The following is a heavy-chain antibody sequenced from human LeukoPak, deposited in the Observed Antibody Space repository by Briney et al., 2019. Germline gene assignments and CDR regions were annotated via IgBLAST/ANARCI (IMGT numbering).Heavy chain of an antibody. CDR1: GYTFTGYY. D-gene: IGHD2-2*02. V-gene: IGHV1-2*02. Sequence: GASVKVSCKASGYTFTGYYMHWVRQAPGQGLEWMGWINPNSGGTNYAQKFQGRVTMTRDTSISTAYMELSRLRSDDTTVYYCARDLIVVVPAAISVSYGMDVWGQGTTVTVSS. J-gene: IGHJ6*02. CDR2: INPNSGGT. CDR3: ARDLIVVVPAAISVSYGMDV.